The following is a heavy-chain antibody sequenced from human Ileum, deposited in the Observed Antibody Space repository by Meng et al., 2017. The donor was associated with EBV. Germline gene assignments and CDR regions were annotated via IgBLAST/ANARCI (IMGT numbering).Heavy chain of an antibody. CDR1: GFSLSTSGVG. D-gene: IGHD6-13*01. Sequence: TSNESPPPVVKPTQTLTLTCTFSGFSLSTSGVGVGWIRQPPGKALEWLAMIYGQGDKHYSPSLTSRLTITKDTSKNQVVLTMTNMDSVDTATYYCALRPRQLLRGWFDSWGQGALVTVSS. CDR2: IYGQGDK. V-gene: IGHV2-5*01. J-gene: IGHJ5*01. CDR3: ALRPRQLLRGWFDS.